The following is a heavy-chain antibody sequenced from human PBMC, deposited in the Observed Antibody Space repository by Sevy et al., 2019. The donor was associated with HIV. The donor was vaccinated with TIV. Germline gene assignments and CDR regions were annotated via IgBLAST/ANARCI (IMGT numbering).Heavy chain of an antibody. J-gene: IGHJ4*02. D-gene: IGHD3-10*01. CDR3: ATEGDNGSKKDTGYSFDS. CDR2: IYPGDSDT. CDR1: GYTFDNYW. Sequence: GESLKISCQASGYTFDNYWIGWVRQKSGKGLEWMGIIYPGDSDTRYNPAFQGQVTISADKSLTTAYMQWSSLEASDTAMYYCATEGDNGSKKDTGYSFDSWGQGTLVTVSS. V-gene: IGHV5-51*01.